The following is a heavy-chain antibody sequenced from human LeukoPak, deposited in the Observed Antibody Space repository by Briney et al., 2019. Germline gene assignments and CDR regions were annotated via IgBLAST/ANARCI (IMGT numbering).Heavy chain of an antibody. CDR2: IRYDGSNK. Sequence: GGSLRLSCAASGFTFGSYGMHWVRQAPGKGLEWVAFIRYDGSNKYYADSVKGRFTISRDNSKNTLYLQMNSLRAEDTAVFYCAKGSKALIITRDHYMDVWGKGTTVTISS. J-gene: IGHJ6*03. CDR1: GFTFGSYG. D-gene: IGHD3-3*01. CDR3: AKGSKALIITRDHYMDV. V-gene: IGHV3-30*02.